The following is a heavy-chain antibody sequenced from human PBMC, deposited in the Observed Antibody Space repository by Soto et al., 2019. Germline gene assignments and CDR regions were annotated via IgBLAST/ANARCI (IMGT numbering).Heavy chain of an antibody. Sequence: SEALPRTSAMSRDSVSTDRATWIWFRASQSIRFEWLGRTYYRSKWYNDYAVSVKGRITINPDTSNNQFSLQLNSVTPDDTAVYYCARLVGNSWLDSWGQGTLVTVSS. J-gene: IGHJ5*01. D-gene: IGHD2-2*01. CDR2: TYYRSKWYN. V-gene: IGHV6-1*01. CDR1: RDSVSTDRAT. CDR3: ARLVGNSWLDS.